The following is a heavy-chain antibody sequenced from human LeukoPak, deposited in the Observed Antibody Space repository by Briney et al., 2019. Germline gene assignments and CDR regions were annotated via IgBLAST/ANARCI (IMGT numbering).Heavy chain of an antibody. CDR2: IYSGGRT. V-gene: IGHV3-66*01. CDR3: ARAGPSSSWHQFDY. Sequence: GGSLRLSCAASGFTLSNHAMIWVRQAPGKGLEWVSVIYSGGRTYYADSVKGRFTISRDNSKNTLYLQMNSLRAEDTAVYYCARAGPSSSWHQFDYWGQGTLVTVSS. CDR1: GFTLSNHA. D-gene: IGHD6-13*01. J-gene: IGHJ4*02.